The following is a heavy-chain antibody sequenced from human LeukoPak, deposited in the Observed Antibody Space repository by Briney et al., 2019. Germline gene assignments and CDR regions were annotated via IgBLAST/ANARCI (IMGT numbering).Heavy chain of an antibody. CDR3: AKSEITGTTRAPNWFDP. CDR2: ISGRNSYI. CDR1: GLTFSNFC. V-gene: IGHV3-21*06. Sequence: GGSLRLSCAASGLTFSNFCMNWVRQTPGKGLEWGSAISGRNSYIYYADSVRGRFTISRDNSKNTLYLQMNSLRAEDTAVYFCAKSEITGTTRAPNWFDPRGQGTLVTVSS. D-gene: IGHD1-7*01. J-gene: IGHJ5*02.